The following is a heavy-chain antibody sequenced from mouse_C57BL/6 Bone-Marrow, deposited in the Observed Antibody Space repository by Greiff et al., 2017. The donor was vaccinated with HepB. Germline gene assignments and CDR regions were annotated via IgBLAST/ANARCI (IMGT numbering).Heavy chain of an antibody. J-gene: IGHJ2*01. D-gene: IGHD2-3*01. CDR1: GYTFTDYY. CDR3: ARDGYYKEDY. CDR2: INPNNGGT. Sequence: EVKLQQSGPELVKPGASVKISCKASGYTFTDYYMNWVKQSHGKSLEWIGDINPNNGGTSYNQKFKGKATLTVDKSSSTAYMELRSLTSEDSAVYYCARDGYYKEDYWGQGTTLTVSS. V-gene: IGHV1-26*01.